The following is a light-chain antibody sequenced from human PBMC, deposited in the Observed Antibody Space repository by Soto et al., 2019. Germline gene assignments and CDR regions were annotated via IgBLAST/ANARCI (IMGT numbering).Light chain of an antibody. CDR3: LQDYNFRT. Sequence: AVEMTQSPSSLSASVGDRVTITCRASQGIRNDLHWFQQKPGKAPRLLIYAASHLQNGVPSRFSGGGSGTDFSLTISSLQPEDFATYYCLQDYNFRTFGQGTNVDIK. V-gene: IGKV1-6*01. J-gene: IGKJ1*01. CDR2: AAS. CDR1: QGIRND.